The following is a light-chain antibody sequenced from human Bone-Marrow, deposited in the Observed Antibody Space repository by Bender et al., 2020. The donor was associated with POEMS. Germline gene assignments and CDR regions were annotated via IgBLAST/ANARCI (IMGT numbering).Light chain of an antibody. CDR2: INN. Sequence: QSVLTQPPSASGTPGQSVTISCSGSSSSVGTNYVYWYQQLPGSAPKLLIYINNQRPSWVPDRFSGSKSGTSASLAIRGLQSEDEADYYCAAWEDSLNGWVFGGGTKLTVL. CDR3: AAWEDSLNGWV. J-gene: IGLJ3*02. CDR1: SSSVGTNY. V-gene: IGLV1-44*01.